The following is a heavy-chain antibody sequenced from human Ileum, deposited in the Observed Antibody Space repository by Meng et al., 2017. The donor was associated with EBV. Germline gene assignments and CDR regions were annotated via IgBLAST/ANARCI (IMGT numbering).Heavy chain of an antibody. CDR1: GATSTSYA. D-gene: IGHD3-10*01. CDR2: IVPIFGTG. Sequence: VQLVQLGAEVKKPASSVKGSCKASGATSTSYAITWVRQAPGQGLEWMGGIVPIFGTGTSAQKFQDRLTITADASTSTAYMELRGLRSEDTAVYYCAISSKSGLSYYFDYWGQGTLVTVSS. V-gene: IGHV1-69*01. J-gene: IGHJ4*02. CDR3: AISSKSGLSYYFDY.